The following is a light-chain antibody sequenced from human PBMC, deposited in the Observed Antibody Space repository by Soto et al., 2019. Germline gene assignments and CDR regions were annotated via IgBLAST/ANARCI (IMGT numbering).Light chain of an antibody. V-gene: IGKV3-15*01. CDR1: QSLRSS. CDR3: QQYNNWPQT. Sequence: ETMMTQSPGTLSVSLGERSTLSCRASQSLRSSLAWYQQKPGQXPRXXIYDASTRATGIPARFSGSVSGTDGTITISGLQSEDCAVYDGQQYNNWPQTFGQGTKVEIK. J-gene: IGKJ1*01. CDR2: DAS.